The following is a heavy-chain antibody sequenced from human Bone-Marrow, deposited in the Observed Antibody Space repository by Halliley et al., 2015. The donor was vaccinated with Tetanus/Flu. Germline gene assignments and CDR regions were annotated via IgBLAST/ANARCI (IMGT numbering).Heavy chain of an antibody. V-gene: IGHV4-31*02. Sequence: YFSGSTYYNPSLKSRIPISLDTSKNQISLKMSSVTAADTATYYCARDVYNSNQFAYSFDYWGQGTLVTVSS. J-gene: IGHJ4*02. CDR2: YFSGST. D-gene: IGHD3-22*01. CDR3: ARDVYNSNQFAYSFDY.